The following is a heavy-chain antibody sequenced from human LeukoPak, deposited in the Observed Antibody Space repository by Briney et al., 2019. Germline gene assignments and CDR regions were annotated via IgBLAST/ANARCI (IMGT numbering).Heavy chain of an antibody. CDR1: GFTFSSYA. V-gene: IGHV3-23*01. CDR2: ISGSGGST. D-gene: IGHD2-2*01. J-gene: IGHJ6*02. CDR3: AKTYLPAAIPVYYYGMDV. Sequence: GGSLRLSCAASGFTFSSYAMSWVRQAPGKGLEWVSAISGSGGSTYYADSVKGRFTISRDNSKNTLYLQMNSLRAEDTAVYYCAKTYLPAAIPVYYYGMDVWGQGTTVTVSS.